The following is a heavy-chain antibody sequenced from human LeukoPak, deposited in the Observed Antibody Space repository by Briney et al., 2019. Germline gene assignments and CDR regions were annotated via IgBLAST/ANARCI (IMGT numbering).Heavy chain of an antibody. CDR2: IRYDGSNK. Sequence: PGGSLRLSCAASGFTFSSYGMHWVRQAPGKGLEWVAFIRYDGSNKYYADSVKGRFTISRDNSKNTLYLQMNSLRAEDTAVYYCAKDGYDFWSGYRGFDIWGQGTMVTVSS. CDR3: AKDGYDFWSGYRGFDI. V-gene: IGHV3-30*02. CDR1: GFTFSSYG. J-gene: IGHJ3*02. D-gene: IGHD3-3*01.